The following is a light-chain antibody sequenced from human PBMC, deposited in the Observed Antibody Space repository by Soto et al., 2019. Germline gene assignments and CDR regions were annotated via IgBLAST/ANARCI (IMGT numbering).Light chain of an antibody. CDR2: EVT. Sequence: SALTQPPSASGSPGQSVTISCTGTSSDVGGYNYVSWYQQHPGKAPKLMIYEVTKRPSGVPDRFSGSKSGNTASLTVSGLRAEDEADYYCSSHAGIINVVFGGGTKLTVL. V-gene: IGLV2-8*01. CDR1: SSDVGGYNY. J-gene: IGLJ3*02. CDR3: SSHAGIINVV.